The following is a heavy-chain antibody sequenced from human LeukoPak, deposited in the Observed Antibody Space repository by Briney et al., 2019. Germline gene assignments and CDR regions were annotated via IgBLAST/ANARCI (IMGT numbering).Heavy chain of an antibody. D-gene: IGHD1-26*01. CDR1: GYTFTSYG. CDR3: ARDDEGATDY. Sequence: ASVKVSCKASGYTFTSYGISWVRQAPGQGLEWMGWISAYNGNTNYAQKLQGRVTMTRDTSISTAYMELSRLRSDDTAVYYCARDDEGATDYWGQGTLVTVSS. CDR2: ISAYNGNT. J-gene: IGHJ4*02. V-gene: IGHV1-18*01.